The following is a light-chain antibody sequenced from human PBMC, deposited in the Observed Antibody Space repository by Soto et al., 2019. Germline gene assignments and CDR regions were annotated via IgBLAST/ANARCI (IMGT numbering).Light chain of an antibody. CDR3: HQYGSSPYR. V-gene: IGKV3-20*01. CDR1: QSVSSSY. J-gene: IGKJ2*03. Sequence: EIVLTQSPGTLSLSPGERATLSCRASQSVSSSYLAWYQQKPGQAPRLLINGASSRATGVPDRISGSGSGTDFTLTISRLEHEDFAVYYCHQYGSSPYRFGQGTKLEIK. CDR2: GAS.